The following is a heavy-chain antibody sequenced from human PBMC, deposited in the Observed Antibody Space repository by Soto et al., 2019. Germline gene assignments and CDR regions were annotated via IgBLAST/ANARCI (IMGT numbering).Heavy chain of an antibody. CDR1: DGSISSGNW. D-gene: IGHD1-20*01. V-gene: IGHV4-4*02. Sequence: QVQLQESGPRLVKPSGTLSLTCVVSDGSISSGNWWTWVRQAPGKGMEWIGEIYESGSTNFNPSLKSRVTMSMDTSKSQFSVRLNSVSAADTAVYYCARAALVTGRMHWVFDLWGRGTRVTVSS. J-gene: IGHJ2*01. CDR3: ARAALVTGRMHWVFDL. CDR2: IYESGST.